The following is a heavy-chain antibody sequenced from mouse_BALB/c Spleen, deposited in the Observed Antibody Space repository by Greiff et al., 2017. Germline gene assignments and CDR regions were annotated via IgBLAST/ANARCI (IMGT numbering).Heavy chain of an antibody. V-gene: IGHV3-2*02. CDR2: ISYSGST. D-gene: IGHD2-2*01. J-gene: IGHJ3*01. Sequence: EVQLQQSGPGLVKPSQSLSLTCTVTGYSITSDYAWNWIRQFPGKKLEWMGYISYSGSTSYNPSLKSRISITRDTSKNQFFLQLNSVTTEDTATYYCARRGGDYGYGWFAYWGQGTLVTVSA. CDR1: GYSITSDYA. CDR3: ARRGGDYGYGWFAY.